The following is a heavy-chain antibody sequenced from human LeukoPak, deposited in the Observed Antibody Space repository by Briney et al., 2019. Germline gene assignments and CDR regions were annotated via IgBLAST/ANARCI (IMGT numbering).Heavy chain of an antibody. CDR3: ARGEDVAADGIEY. J-gene: IGHJ4*01. CDR2: IYYSGNT. D-gene: IGHD6-13*01. Sequence: SETLSLNCIVSGGSVSSSSHYWAWIRQPPGMGLEWIGSIYYSGNTYYNPSLKSRVTISVDTSQNQFSLKLSSVTATDTAVYCCARGEDVAADGIEYWGKGTLVTVSS. V-gene: IGHV4-39*01. CDR1: GGSVSSSSHY.